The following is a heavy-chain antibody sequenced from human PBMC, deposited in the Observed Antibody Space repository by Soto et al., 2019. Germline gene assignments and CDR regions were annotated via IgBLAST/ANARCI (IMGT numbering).Heavy chain of an antibody. D-gene: IGHD6-13*01. CDR1: GYSFTSYW. V-gene: IGHV5-51*01. Sequence: PGESLKISCKGSGYSFTSYWIGWVRQMPGKGLEWMGIIYPGDSDTRYSPSFQGQVTVSADKSISTAYLQWSSLKASDTAMYYCARRAAAVVAHYYYGMDVWGQGTTVTVPS. CDR2: IYPGDSDT. CDR3: ARRAAAVVAHYYYGMDV. J-gene: IGHJ6*02.